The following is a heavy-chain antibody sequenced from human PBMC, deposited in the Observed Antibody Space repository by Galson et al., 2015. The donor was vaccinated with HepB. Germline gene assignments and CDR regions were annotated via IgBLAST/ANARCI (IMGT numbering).Heavy chain of an antibody. D-gene: IGHD3-10*01. CDR3: ARVVNYYGPGSLDY. CDR2: IKQDGSEM. Sequence: SLRLSCAASGFTFSSFWMTWIRQAPGKGLEWVANIKQDGSEMHYVDSVKGRFTISRDNAKNSPYLQMNSLRAEDTAVYYCARVVNYYGPGSLDYWGQGTLVTVSS. J-gene: IGHJ4*02. V-gene: IGHV3-7*03. CDR1: GFTFSSFW.